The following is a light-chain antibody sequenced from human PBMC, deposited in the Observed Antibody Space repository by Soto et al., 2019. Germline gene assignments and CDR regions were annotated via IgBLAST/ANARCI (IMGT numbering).Light chain of an antibody. CDR1: QSISRY. Sequence: DIQMTQSPSSLSASVGDRVTITCRASQSISRYLSWYQQKPGKVPKLLIYLASSLQSGVPSRFSGSGSGTDFTLTISSLQPEDLATYYCLESSSALTFGQGTDWRL. CDR2: LAS. J-gene: IGKJ5*01. CDR3: LESSSALT. V-gene: IGKV1-39*01.